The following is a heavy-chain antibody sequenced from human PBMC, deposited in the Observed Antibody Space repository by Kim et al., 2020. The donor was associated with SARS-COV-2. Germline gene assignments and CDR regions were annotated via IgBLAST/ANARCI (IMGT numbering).Heavy chain of an antibody. CDR3: ARVRSGDGYNIAYFDY. J-gene: IGHJ4*02. V-gene: IGHV1-69*01. Sequence: KFQGRVTITADESTSTAYMELSSLRSEDTAVYYCARVRSGDGYNIAYFDYWGQGTLVTVSS. D-gene: IGHD3-10*01.